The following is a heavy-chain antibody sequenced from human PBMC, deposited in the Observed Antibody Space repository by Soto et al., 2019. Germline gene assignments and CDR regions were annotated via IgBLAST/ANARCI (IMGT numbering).Heavy chain of an antibody. V-gene: IGHV4-59*01. CDR1: GGSISSYY. CDR3: ARVRSSSWRLHWFDP. D-gene: IGHD6-13*01. J-gene: IGHJ5*02. CDR2: IYYSGST. Sequence: PSETLSLTCTVSGGSISSYYWSWIRQPPGKGLEWIGYIYYSGSTNYNPSLKSRDTISVDTSKNQFSLKLSSVTAADTALYYCARVRSSSWRLHWFDPWGQGTLVTVSS.